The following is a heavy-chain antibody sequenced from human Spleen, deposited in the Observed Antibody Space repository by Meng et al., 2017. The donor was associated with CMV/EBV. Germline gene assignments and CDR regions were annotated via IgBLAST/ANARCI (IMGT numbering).Heavy chain of an antibody. CDR2: IYWNDDK. D-gene: IGHD1-1*01. J-gene: IGHJ3*02. CDR3: THTFSGTARFAFDI. Sequence: SGPTLVKPTQTLTLTCTFSGFSLSTSESGMGVGWIRQAPGKALEWLAVIYWNDDKRYSPSLKSRLTITKDTSKNQVVLTMTNMDPVDTATYYCTHTFSGTARFAFDIWGQGTMVTVSS. V-gene: IGHV2-5*01. CDR1: GFSLSTSESGMG.